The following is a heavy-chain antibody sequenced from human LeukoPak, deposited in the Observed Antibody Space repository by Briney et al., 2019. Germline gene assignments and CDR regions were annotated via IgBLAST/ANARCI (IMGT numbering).Heavy chain of an antibody. CDR3: ARAGGRAGDHTCFDY. Sequence: GASVKVSCKASGYTFTDYYIHWVRQAPGQGLEWMGWISAYNGNTNYAQKLQGRVTMTTDTSTSTAYMELRSLRSDDTAVYYCARAGGRAGDHTCFDYWGQGTLVTVSS. J-gene: IGHJ4*02. CDR1: GYTFTDYY. D-gene: IGHD3-16*01. V-gene: IGHV1-18*04. CDR2: ISAYNGNT.